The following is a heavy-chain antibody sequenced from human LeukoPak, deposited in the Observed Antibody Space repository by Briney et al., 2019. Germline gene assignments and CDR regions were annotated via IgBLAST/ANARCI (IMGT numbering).Heavy chain of an antibody. V-gene: IGHV4-59*01. CDR1: GGSISSYY. J-gene: IGHJ3*02. Sequence: PSETLSLTCTVSGGSISSYYWSWIRQPPGKGLEWIGYIYYSGSTNYNPSLKSRVTISVDTSKNQFSLKLSSVTAADTAVYYCARRLSDLYSSSSGDGAFDIWGQGTMVTVSS. D-gene: IGHD6-6*01. CDR3: ARRLSDLYSSSSGDGAFDI. CDR2: IYYSGST.